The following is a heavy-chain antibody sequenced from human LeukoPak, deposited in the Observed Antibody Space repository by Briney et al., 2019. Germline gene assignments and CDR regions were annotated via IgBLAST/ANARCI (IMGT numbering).Heavy chain of an antibody. V-gene: IGHV3-30*02. D-gene: IGHD5-12*01. CDR1: GLTFSSYW. CDR2: IRYDGSNK. CDR3: AKEWLRVIYYYYMDV. Sequence: PGGSLRLSCAAAGLTFSSYWMSWVRQAPGKGLEWVAFIRYDGSNKYYADSVKGRFTISRDNSKNTLYLQMNSLRAEDTAVYYCAKEWLRVIYYYYMDVWGKGTTVTISS. J-gene: IGHJ6*03.